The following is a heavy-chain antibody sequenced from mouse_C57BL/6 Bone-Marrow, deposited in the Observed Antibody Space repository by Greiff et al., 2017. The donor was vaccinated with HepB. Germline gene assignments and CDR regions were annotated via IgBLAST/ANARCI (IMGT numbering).Heavy chain of an antibody. D-gene: IGHD2-4*01. Sequence: QVQLKESGPGLVQPSQSLSITCTVSGFSLTSYGVHWVRQSPGKGLEWLGVIWSGGSTDYNAAFISRLSISKDNSKSQVFFKMNSLQADDTAIYYCARSYYDYDEGLAMDYWGQGTSVTVSS. J-gene: IGHJ4*01. CDR2: IWSGGST. CDR1: GFSLTSYG. CDR3: ARSYYDYDEGLAMDY. V-gene: IGHV2-2*01.